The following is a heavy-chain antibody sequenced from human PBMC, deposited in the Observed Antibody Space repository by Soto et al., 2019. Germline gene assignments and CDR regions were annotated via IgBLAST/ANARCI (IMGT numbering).Heavy chain of an antibody. CDR3: ARDPVYDSSGYPDY. D-gene: IGHD3-22*01. J-gene: IGHJ4*02. Sequence: ASVKVSCKASGYTFTSYAIHWVRQAPGQRLEWMGWINAGNGNTKYSQKFQGRVTITRDTSASTAYMELSSLRSEDTAVYYCARDPVYDSSGYPDYWGQGTLVTVSS. CDR2: INAGNGNT. CDR1: GYTFTSYA. V-gene: IGHV1-3*01.